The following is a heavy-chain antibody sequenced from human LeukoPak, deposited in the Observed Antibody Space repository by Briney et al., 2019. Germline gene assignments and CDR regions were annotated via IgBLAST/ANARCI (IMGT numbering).Heavy chain of an antibody. CDR1: GASINNSPYY. V-gene: IGHV4-39*01. CDR3: ASNDRGRPADY. D-gene: IGHD1-26*01. Sequence: PSETLSLTCTVSGASINNSPYYWAWIRQPPGKELEWIVSMHYSGATYYNPSLKSRVTISIDTSKNQFSLRLTSVTAADTAVFYCASNDRGRPADYWGQGTLVTVSS. CDR2: MHYSGAT. J-gene: IGHJ4*02.